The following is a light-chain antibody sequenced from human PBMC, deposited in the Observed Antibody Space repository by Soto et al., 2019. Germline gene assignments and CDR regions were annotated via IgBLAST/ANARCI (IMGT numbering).Light chain of an antibody. V-gene: IGKV3-20*01. CDR3: QQYGSAPLT. Sequence: EIVLTQSPCTLSLSPGERATLSCRASQSVSSSSLAWYQQKPGQAPRLLIYGASSRATGIPDRFSGSGSGTDFTLTISRLEPEDFAVYFCQQYGSAPLTFGQGTKVEIK. CDR2: GAS. J-gene: IGKJ1*01. CDR1: QSVSSSS.